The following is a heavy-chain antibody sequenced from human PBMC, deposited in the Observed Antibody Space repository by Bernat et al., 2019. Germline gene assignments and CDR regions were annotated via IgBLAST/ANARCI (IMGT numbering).Heavy chain of an antibody. CDR1: GFTFSNAW. CDR3: STGGYFLDY. V-gene: IGHV3-15*07. Sequence: EVQLVESGGGLVRPGGSLRLSCAGSGFTFSNAWMNWVRQAPGRGLEWVARIKSKADGGTTDYAAHVKGRFTISRDDSKNTVYVQMNSLKTEDTAVYYCSTGGYFLDYWGQGTLVTVSS. CDR2: IKSKADGGTT. J-gene: IGHJ4*02. D-gene: IGHD1-26*01.